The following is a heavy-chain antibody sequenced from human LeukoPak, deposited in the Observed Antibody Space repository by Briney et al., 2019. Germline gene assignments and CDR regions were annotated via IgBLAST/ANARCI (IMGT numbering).Heavy chain of an antibody. CDR3: ARDRGYDTFDY. D-gene: IGHD5-12*01. CDR1: GFTFSSSW. J-gene: IGHJ4*02. V-gene: IGHV3-7*03. Sequence: PGGSLRLSCAASGFTFSSSWMSWVRQAPGEGLEWVANMNQDGSEKNYVDSVKGRFTISRDNAKNSLYLQMNSLRAEDTAVYYCARDRGYDTFDYWGQGTLVTVSS. CDR2: MNQDGSEK.